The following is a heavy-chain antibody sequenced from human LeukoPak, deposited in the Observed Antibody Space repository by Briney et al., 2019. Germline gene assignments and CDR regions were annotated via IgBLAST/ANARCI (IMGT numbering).Heavy chain of an antibody. J-gene: IGHJ6*02. CDR1: GGSISSYY. Sequence: PSETLSLTCTVSGGSISSYYWSWIRQPPGKGLEWIGYISYSGSTEYNPSLKSRVTISVDTSKNQFSLKLSSVTAADTAVYYCARSDAVAGTGYGMDVWGQATTVTVSS. D-gene: IGHD6-19*01. V-gene: IGHV4-59*01. CDR2: ISYSGST. CDR3: ARSDAVAGTGYGMDV.